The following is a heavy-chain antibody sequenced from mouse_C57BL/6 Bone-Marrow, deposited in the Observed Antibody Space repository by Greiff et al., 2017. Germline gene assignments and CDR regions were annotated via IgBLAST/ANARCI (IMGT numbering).Heavy chain of an antibody. CDR3: GRGRSVMDY. CDR2: IYPVSGDT. Sequence: VQLVESGAELASPGASVTLSCKASGYTFTNHIMNWVKKRPGPGLEWIGRIYPVSGDTNYNQQFMGKATFSVDRSSSKVYMVLNRLTSADPAVYYCGRGRSVMDYWGQGTSVTVSS. V-gene: IGHV1-11*01. J-gene: IGHJ4*01. D-gene: IGHD1-1*01. CDR1: GYTFTNHI.